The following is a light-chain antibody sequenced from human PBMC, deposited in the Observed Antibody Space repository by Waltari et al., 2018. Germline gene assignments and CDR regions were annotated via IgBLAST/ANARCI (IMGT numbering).Light chain of an antibody. Sequence: ESVLKQPPGTVSLSPGERATLSCRASQSVSSSYLAWYQQKPGQAPRLLIYGASSRATGIPDRFSGSGSGTDFTLTISRLEPEDFAVYYCQQYGSSPRTFGQGTKVEIK. CDR3: QQYGSSPRT. CDR2: GAS. CDR1: QSVSSSY. J-gene: IGKJ1*01. V-gene: IGKV3-20*01.